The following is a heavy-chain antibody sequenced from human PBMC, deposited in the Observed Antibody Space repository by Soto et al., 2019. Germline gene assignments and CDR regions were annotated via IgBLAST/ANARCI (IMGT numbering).Heavy chain of an antibody. D-gene: IGHD7-27*01. J-gene: IGHJ3*02. V-gene: IGHV3-30*18. CDR3: AKDLGHGGRGAFDI. CDR1: RFTFSFYG. CDR2: ISYDGSNK. Sequence: QVQLVESGGGVVQPGRSLRLFCAASRFTFSFYGMHWVRQAPGKGLEWVAVISYDGSNKYYADSVKGRFTISRDNSKNTLYLQMNSLRAEDTAVYYCAKDLGHGGRGAFDIWGQGTMVTVSS.